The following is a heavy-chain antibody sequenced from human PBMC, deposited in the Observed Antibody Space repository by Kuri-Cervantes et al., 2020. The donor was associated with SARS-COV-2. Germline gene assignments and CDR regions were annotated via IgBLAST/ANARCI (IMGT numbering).Heavy chain of an antibody. CDR2: INSNSGGT. CDR1: GYTFTSYD. V-gene: IGHV1-2*02. J-gene: IGHJ3*02. CDR3: VRFRYYDSSRNASDI. D-gene: IGHD3-22*01. Sequence: ASVKVSCKASGYTFTSYDINWVRQATGQGLEWVGWINSNSGGTKYAQKFQGRVTMTRDTSITTAYMELSRLGSDDTAVYYCVRFRYYDSSRNASDIWGQGTMVTV.